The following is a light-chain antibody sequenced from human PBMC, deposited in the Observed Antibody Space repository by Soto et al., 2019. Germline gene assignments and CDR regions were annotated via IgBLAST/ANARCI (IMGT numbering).Light chain of an antibody. CDR2: YAS. Sequence: EMVMTQSPATLSVSPGERVTLSCRASESVHRNLAWYQQKPGQGPSLLIYYASTRATGVPDRFTGGGSGTEFPLTISSLQSEDFGVYHCQHYSNWPPTFGPGTKVEIK. CDR3: QHYSNWPPT. CDR1: ESVHRN. J-gene: IGKJ3*01. V-gene: IGKV3-15*01.